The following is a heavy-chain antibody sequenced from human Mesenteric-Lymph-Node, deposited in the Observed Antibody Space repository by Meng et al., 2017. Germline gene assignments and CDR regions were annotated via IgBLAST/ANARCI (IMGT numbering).Heavy chain of an antibody. Sequence: ASVKVSCEASGYTFTGYYMHWVRQAPGQGLEWMGWINPNSGGTNYAQKFQGRVTMTRDTSISTAYMELSRLRSDDTAVYYCARPSKPIWFGELSDDAFDIWGQGTMVTVSS. CDR2: INPNSGGT. V-gene: IGHV1-2*02. CDR1: GYTFTGYY. J-gene: IGHJ3*02. D-gene: IGHD3-10*01. CDR3: ARPSKPIWFGELSDDAFDI.